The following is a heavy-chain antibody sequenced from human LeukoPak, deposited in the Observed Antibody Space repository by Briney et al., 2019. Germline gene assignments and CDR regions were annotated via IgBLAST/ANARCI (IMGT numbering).Heavy chain of an antibody. Sequence: SQTLSLTCIVSDGSISSGPYYWSWIRQPAGKGREWIGRINTSGSTNYNPSLKSRVTISVDTSTNQFSLNLSSVTAADTAVYYCARDCATLPGAFDIWGQGTMVTVS. CDR2: INTSGST. V-gene: IGHV4-61*02. D-gene: IGHD1-26*01. CDR3: ARDCATLPGAFDI. CDR1: DGSISSGPYY. J-gene: IGHJ3*02.